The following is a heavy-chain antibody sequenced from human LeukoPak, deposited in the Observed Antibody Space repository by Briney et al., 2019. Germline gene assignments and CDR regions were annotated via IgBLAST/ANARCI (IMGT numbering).Heavy chain of an antibody. CDR3: AKDRVGIAARRNYFDY. CDR1: GFTFSSYA. J-gene: IGHJ4*02. CDR2: ISGSGGGT. D-gene: IGHD6-6*01. V-gene: IGHV3-23*01. Sequence: AGGSLRLSCAASGFTFSSYAMSWVRQAPGKGLEWVSAISGSGGGTYYADSVKGRFTISRDNSKNTLYLQMNSLRAEDTAVYYCAKDRVGIAARRNYFDYWGQGTLVTVSS.